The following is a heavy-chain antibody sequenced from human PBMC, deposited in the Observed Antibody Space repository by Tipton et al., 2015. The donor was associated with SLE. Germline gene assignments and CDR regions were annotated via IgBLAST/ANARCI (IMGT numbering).Heavy chain of an antibody. J-gene: IGHJ4*02. Sequence: SLRLSCAASGFAFSSYEMNWVRQAPGEGLEWVSYISSSGSTIYYADSVKGRFTISRDNAKNSLYLQMNSLRAEDTAVYYCARDVVGATEGLDYWGQGTLVTVSS. V-gene: IGHV3-48*03. D-gene: IGHD1-26*01. CDR2: ISSSGSTI. CDR3: ARDVVGATEGLDY. CDR1: GFAFSSYE.